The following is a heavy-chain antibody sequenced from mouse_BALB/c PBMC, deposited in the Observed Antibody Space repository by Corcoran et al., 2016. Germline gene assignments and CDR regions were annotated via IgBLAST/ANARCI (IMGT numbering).Heavy chain of an antibody. Sequence: QIQLVQSGPELKKPGETVKISCKASGYTFTNYGMNWVKQAPGKGLKWMGWINTYTGEPTYADDFKGRFAFSLETSASTAYLQINNLKNEDTATYFCVRLGNYVGAMDYLGQGTSVTVSS. CDR1: GYTFTNYG. D-gene: IGHD2-1*01. CDR3: VRLGNYVGAMDY. CDR2: INTYTGEP. J-gene: IGHJ4*01. V-gene: IGHV9-3-1*01.